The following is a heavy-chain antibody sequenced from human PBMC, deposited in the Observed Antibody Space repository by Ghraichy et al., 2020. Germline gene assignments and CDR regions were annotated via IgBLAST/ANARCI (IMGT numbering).Heavy chain of an antibody. CDR1: GGSISSSSYY. D-gene: IGHD2-2*01. CDR2: IYYSGST. CDR3: ASRLGYCSSTSCPNDAFDI. Sequence: SETLSLTCTVSGGSISSSSYYWGWIRQPPGKGLEWIGSIYYSGSTYYNPSLKSRVTISVDTSKNQFSLKLSSVTAADTAVDYCASRLGYCSSTSCPNDAFDIWGQGTMVTVSS. J-gene: IGHJ3*02. V-gene: IGHV4-39*01.